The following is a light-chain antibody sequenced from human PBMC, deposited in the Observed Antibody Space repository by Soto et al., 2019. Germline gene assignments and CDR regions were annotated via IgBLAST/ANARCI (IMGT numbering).Light chain of an antibody. CDR2: AAS. CDR3: QHSHSTPYT. J-gene: IGKJ2*01. CDR1: QSTSIY. V-gene: IGKV1-39*01. Sequence: DFQMTQSPSSLSASVGDRVTITCRAGQSTSIYVNWYQQKPGKAPKLLIYAASSLQSGVPSRFSGSESGSDFTLTISSLQPEDFANYYCQHSHSTPYTFRQGTKLEIK.